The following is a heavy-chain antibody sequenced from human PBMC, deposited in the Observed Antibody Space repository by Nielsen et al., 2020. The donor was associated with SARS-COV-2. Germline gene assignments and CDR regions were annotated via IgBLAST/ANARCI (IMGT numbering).Heavy chain of an antibody. CDR2: ISYDGSNK. V-gene: IGHV3-30*18. Sequence: GESLKISCAASGFTFSSYGMHWVRQAPGKGLEWVAVISYDGSNKYYADSVKGRFTISRDNSKNTLYLQMNSLRAEDTAVYYCAKDESDSRSSWFDPRGQGTLVTVSS. CDR3: AKDESDSRSSWFDP. D-gene: IGHD2-2*01. CDR1: GFTFSSYG. J-gene: IGHJ5*02.